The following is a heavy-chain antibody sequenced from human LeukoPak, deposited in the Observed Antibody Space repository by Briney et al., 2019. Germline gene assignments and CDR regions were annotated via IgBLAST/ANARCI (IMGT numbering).Heavy chain of an antibody. CDR2: ISAYNGNT. V-gene: IGHV1-18*01. Sequence: ASVKVSCKASGYTFTSYGTSWVRQAPGQGLEWMGWISAYNGNTNYAQKLQGRVTMTTDTSTSTAYMELRSLRSDDTAVYYCARDLERGYYYYMDVWGKGTTVTVSS. CDR3: ARDLERGYYYYMDV. D-gene: IGHD3-10*01. CDR1: GYTFTSYG. J-gene: IGHJ6*03.